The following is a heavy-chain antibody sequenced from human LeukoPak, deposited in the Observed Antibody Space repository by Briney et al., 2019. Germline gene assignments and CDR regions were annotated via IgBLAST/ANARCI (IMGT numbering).Heavy chain of an antibody. CDR2: LYSDGST. Sequence: PGGSLRLSCAASGFTVSRNYMSWVRQAPGKGLEWVSVLYSDGSTYHADSVKGRFTISRDNSKNTLYLQMNSLRAEDTAVYYCARDLDDYYDSSGYSDYWGQGTLVTVSS. D-gene: IGHD3-22*01. V-gene: IGHV3-53*01. J-gene: IGHJ4*02. CDR1: GFTVSRNY. CDR3: ARDLDDYYDSSGYSDY.